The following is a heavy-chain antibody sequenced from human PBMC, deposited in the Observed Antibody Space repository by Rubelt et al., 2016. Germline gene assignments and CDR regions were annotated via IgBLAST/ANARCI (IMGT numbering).Heavy chain of an antibody. CDR1: GYTFTSFG. J-gene: IGHJ5*02. V-gene: IGHV1-18*01. Sequence: QVQLVQSGAEVKKPGASVKVSCKASGYTFTSFGISWVRQAPGQGLEWMGWISAYNGNTNFARMIKGRVTRTTETPTSTAYMELRSLRADDTAVYYCARILARKSWFDPWGQGTLVTVSS. CDR2: ISAYNGNT. CDR3: ARILARKSWFDP.